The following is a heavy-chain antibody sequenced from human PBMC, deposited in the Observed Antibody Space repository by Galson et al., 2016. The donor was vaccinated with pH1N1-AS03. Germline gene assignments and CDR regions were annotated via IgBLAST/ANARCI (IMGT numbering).Heavy chain of an antibody. V-gene: IGHV4-59*11. CDR3: ARRAADYFESNGYLRGPIDY. J-gene: IGHJ4*02. CDR1: GGAIDPQY. D-gene: IGHD3-22*01. CDR2: NHYTVNT. Sequence: SETLSLTCTVSGGAIDPQYWNWVRQSPGKGLEWIAYNHYTVNTKYHPSFDSRVTISIDTSKNQLSLEMTSVTAADTAVYYCARRAADYFESNGYLRGPIDYWGQGTLVPVSS.